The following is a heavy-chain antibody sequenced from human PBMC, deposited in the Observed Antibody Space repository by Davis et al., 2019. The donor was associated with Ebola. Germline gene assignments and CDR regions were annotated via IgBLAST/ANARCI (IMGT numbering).Heavy chain of an antibody. V-gene: IGHV3-11*04. Sequence: GESLKISCAASGFTFSHYYMSWIRQTPGKGLEWVSYISSSGTTIYYADSVKGRFTISRDNAKNSLYLQMSSLRVEDTAVYYCAREGVYSNYFDYWGQGTLVTVSS. J-gene: IGHJ4*02. CDR3: AREGVYSNYFDY. D-gene: IGHD6-13*01. CDR2: ISSSGTTI. CDR1: GFTFSHYY.